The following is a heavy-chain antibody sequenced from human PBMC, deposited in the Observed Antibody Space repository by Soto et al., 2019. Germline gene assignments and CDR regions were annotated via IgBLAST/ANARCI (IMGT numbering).Heavy chain of an antibody. J-gene: IGHJ4*02. CDR1: GGSISSGDYY. Sequence: SETLSLTCTVSGGSISSGDYYWSWIRQPPGKGLEWIGYIYYSGSTYYNPSLKSRVTISVDTSKNQFSLKLSSVTAADTAVYYCARARSYWGGSDYFDYWGQGTLVTVS. CDR2: IYYSGST. CDR3: ARARSYWGGSDYFDY. D-gene: IGHD7-27*01. V-gene: IGHV4-30-4*01.